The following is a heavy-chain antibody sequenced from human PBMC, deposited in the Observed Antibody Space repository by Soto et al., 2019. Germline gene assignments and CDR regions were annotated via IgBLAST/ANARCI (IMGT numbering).Heavy chain of an antibody. J-gene: IGHJ1*01. D-gene: IGHD3-3*01. CDR1: GFTFSSYA. CDR3: AKVRIYYDFWSGYPDAEYFQH. Sequence: GSLRLSCAASGFTFSSYAMSWVRQAPGKGLEWVSAISGSGGSTYYADSVKGRFTISRDNSKNTLYLQMNSLRAEDTAVYYCAKVRIYYDFWSGYPDAEYFQHWGQGTLVTVSS. V-gene: IGHV3-23*01. CDR2: ISGSGGST.